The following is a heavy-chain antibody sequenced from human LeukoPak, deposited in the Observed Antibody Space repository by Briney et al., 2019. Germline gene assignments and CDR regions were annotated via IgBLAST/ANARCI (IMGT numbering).Heavy chain of an antibody. J-gene: IGHJ4*02. CDR3: AKDLGERITIFGVVKD. D-gene: IGHD3-3*01. CDR1: GFTFSSYS. CDR2: ISISSSYI. V-gene: IGHV3-21*04. Sequence: GGSLRLSCAASGFTFSSYSMNWVRQAPGKGLEWVSSISISSSYIYYADSVKGRFTISRDNAKNSLYLQMNSLRAEDTAVYYCAKDLGERITIFGVVKDWGQGTLVTVSS.